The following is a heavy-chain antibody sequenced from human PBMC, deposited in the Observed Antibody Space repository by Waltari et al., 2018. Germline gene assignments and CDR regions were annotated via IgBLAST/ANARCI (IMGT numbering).Heavy chain of an antibody. CDR3: ARVSYYDFWSGYYKSEYYFDY. Sequence: EVQLVESGGGLVQPGGSLRLSCAASGFTFSSYEMNWVRQAPGKGLEGGSYISSSGSTTYYADSVTGRFTISRDNAKNSLYLQMNSLRAEDTAVYYCARVSYYDFWSGYYKSEYYFDYWGQGTLVTVSS. CDR2: ISSSGSTT. J-gene: IGHJ4*02. D-gene: IGHD3-3*01. V-gene: IGHV3-48*03. CDR1: GFTFSSYE.